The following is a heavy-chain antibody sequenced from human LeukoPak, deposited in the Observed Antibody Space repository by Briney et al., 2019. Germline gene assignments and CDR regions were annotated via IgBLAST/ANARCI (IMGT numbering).Heavy chain of an antibody. Sequence: SGGSLRLSCAASGFTFSSYAMSWVRQAPGKGLEWVSAISGSGGSTYYADSVKGRFNISRDNSKNTLYLQMNSLRAEDTAVYYCAKDRGNIVVVPAAIPTMALDYWGQGTLVTVSS. J-gene: IGHJ4*02. CDR3: AKDRGNIVVVPAAIPTMALDY. CDR2: ISGSGGST. CDR1: GFTFSSYA. V-gene: IGHV3-23*01. D-gene: IGHD2-2*01.